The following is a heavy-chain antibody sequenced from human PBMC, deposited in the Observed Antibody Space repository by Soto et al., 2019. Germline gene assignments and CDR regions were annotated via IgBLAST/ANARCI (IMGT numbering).Heavy chain of an antibody. CDR2: ITDSGAAS. V-gene: IGHV3-23*01. D-gene: IGHD2-15*01. CDR1: GFTFNKYA. Sequence: GGSLRLSCTASGFTFNKYAMSWVRQAPGKGLEWVSAITDSGAASHYADSVKGRFTVSRDNSKNTLYLQMNSLRADDTAVYYCARDLSVVFDYWGQGTLVTVSS. CDR3: ARDLSVVFDY. J-gene: IGHJ4*02.